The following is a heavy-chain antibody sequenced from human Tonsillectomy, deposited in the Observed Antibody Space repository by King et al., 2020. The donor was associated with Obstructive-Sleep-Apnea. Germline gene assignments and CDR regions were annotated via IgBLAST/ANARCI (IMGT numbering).Heavy chain of an antibody. CDR1: GFTFDDYA. V-gene: IGHV3-9*01. CDR3: AKERTEYSSSWLHYYYYYGMDV. D-gene: IGHD6-13*01. CDR2: FIWNSGSI. J-gene: IGHJ6*02. Sequence: VQLVESGGGLVQPGRSLRLSCAASGFTFDDYAMHWVRQAPGKGLEWVSGFIWNSGSIGVADSWKCGFTISSDKAKNSRYLQMNSLRAEDTALYYCAKERTEYSSSWLHYYYYYGMDVWGQGTTVTVSS.